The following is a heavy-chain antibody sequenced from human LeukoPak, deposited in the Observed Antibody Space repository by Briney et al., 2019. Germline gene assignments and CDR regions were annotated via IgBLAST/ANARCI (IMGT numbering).Heavy chain of an antibody. CDR3: ARGWELRGNWFDP. CDR1: VYTFTSYG. J-gene: IGHJ5*02. Sequence: GASVKLSCTAAVYTFTSYGISWVRQAPGHGLEWMGWISAYNGNTNYPQKLQGRVTMTTDTSTSTAYMELRSLKSDDTALYYCARGWELRGNWFDPWGQGTLVTVSS. V-gene: IGHV1-18*01. D-gene: IGHD1-26*01. CDR2: ISAYNGNT.